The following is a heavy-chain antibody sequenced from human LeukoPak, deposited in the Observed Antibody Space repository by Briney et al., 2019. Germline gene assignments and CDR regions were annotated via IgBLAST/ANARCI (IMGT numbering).Heavy chain of an antibody. J-gene: IGHJ4*02. Sequence: GGSLRLSCAASGFTFSSYAMHGVRQAPGKGLEWVAVISYDGSNKYYADSVKGRFTISRDNSKNTLYLQMNSLRAEDTAVYYCARDMFMYSSSDTAMVGGFDYWGQGTLVTVSS. CDR3: ARDMFMYSSSDTAMVGGFDY. D-gene: IGHD5-18*01. CDR2: ISYDGSNK. V-gene: IGHV3-30-3*01. CDR1: GFTFSSYA.